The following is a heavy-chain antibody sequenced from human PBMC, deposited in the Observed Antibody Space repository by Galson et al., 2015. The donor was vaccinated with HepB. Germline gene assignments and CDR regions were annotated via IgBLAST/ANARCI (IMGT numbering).Heavy chain of an antibody. CDR3: ATRGGSSCWEVGYGMDV. Sequence: SLRLSCAASGFTVSSNYMSWVRQAPGKGLEWVSVIYSGGSTYYANSVKGRFTISRGNSKNTLYLQMNSLRAEDTAVYYCATRGGSSCWEVGYGMDVWGQGTTVTVSS. CDR1: GFTVSSNY. V-gene: IGHV3-66*01. CDR2: IYSGGST. D-gene: IGHD6-13*01. J-gene: IGHJ6*02.